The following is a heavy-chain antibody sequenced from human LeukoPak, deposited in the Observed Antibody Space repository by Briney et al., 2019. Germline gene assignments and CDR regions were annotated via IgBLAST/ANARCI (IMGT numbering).Heavy chain of an antibody. CDR1: GGSISSGGYY. Sequence: SETLSLTCTVSGGSISSGGYYWSWIRQHPGKGLEWNGYIYYSGSTYYNPSLKSRVTISVDTSKNQFSLKLSSVTAADTAVYYCAREAYYYDSSGYSLTYFGYWGQGTLVTVSS. CDR3: AREAYYYDSSGYSLTYFGY. J-gene: IGHJ4*02. V-gene: IGHV4-31*03. D-gene: IGHD3-22*01. CDR2: IYYSGST.